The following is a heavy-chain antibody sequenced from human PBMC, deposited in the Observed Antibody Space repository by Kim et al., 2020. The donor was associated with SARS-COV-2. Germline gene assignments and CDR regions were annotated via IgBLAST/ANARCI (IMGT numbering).Heavy chain of an antibody. Sequence: TMKDADSVRGRFTITRDDSKNSLYLEMNSQRAEDTGIYYCVRDYSYTFDSWGQGILVTVSS. V-gene: IGHV3-48*03. CDR2: TM. D-gene: IGHD1-1*01. CDR3: VRDYSYTFDS. J-gene: IGHJ4*02.